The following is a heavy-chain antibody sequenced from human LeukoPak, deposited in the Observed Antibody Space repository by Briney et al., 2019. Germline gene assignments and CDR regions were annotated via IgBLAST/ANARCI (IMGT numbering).Heavy chain of an antibody. V-gene: IGHV3-20*01. Sequence: RAGGSLRLSCAASGFTFDDYGMSWDRQAPGKGLEWVSGINWNGGSTGYADSVKGRFTISRDNAKNSLYLQMNSLRAEDTALYHCARADKAYCGGDCYSDYWGQGTLVTVSS. J-gene: IGHJ4*02. CDR1: GFTFDDYG. CDR2: INWNGGST. CDR3: ARADKAYCGGDCYSDY. D-gene: IGHD2-21*02.